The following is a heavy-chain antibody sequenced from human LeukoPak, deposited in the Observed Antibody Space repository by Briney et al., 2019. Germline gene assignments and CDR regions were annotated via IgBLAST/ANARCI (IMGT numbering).Heavy chain of an antibody. Sequence: PSETLSLTCTVPGGSISSYYWSWIRQPPGKGLEWIGYIYYSGSTNYNPSLKSRVTISVDTSKNQFSLKLSSVTAADTAVYYCARDTYSSGWYDYWGQGTLVTVSS. V-gene: IGHV4-59*01. CDR2: IYYSGST. D-gene: IGHD6-19*01. CDR1: GGSISSYY. CDR3: ARDTYSSGWYDY. J-gene: IGHJ4*02.